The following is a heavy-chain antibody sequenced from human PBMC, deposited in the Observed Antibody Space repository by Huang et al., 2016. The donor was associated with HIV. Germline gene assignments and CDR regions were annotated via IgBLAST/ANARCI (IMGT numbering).Heavy chain of an antibody. CDR2: FDPEDVET. D-gene: IGHD3-22*01. V-gene: IGHV1-24*01. CDR1: RYTLTELS. Sequence: QVQLVQSGAEVKKPGASVKVSCKVSRYTLTELSMHWVRQAPGKGLEWRVGFDPEDVETIDAQKFQGRVTRTEYTSTDKAYMELSSLRSEDTAVYYCATVYRRFRNHDSGDYYFDYWDQGTLVTVSS. J-gene: IGHJ4*02. CDR3: ATVYRRFRNHDSGDYYFDY.